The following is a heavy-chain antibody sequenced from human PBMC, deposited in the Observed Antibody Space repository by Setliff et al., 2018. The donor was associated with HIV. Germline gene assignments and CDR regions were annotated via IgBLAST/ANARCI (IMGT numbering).Heavy chain of an antibody. V-gene: IGHV3-23*01. CDR2: ISGSGGST. CDR1: GFTFSSYA. J-gene: IGHJ4*02. D-gene: IGHD3-22*01. CDR3: AKEGYYDSSGYLSHYFDY. Sequence: LRLSCAASGFTFSSYAMSWVRQAPGKGLEWVSAISGSGGSTYYADSVKGRFTISRDNSKNTLYLQMNSLRAEDTAVYYCAKEGYYDSSGYLSHYFDYWGQGTPVTVSS.